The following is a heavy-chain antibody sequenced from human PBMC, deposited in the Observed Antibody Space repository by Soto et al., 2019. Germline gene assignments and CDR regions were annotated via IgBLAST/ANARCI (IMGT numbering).Heavy chain of an antibody. CDR3: AKELFYDSSGYYLCLFHY. J-gene: IGHJ4*02. CDR2: IWYDGSNK. Sequence: GGSLRLSCAASGFIVSSYGMHWVRQAPGKGLEWVAVIWYDGSNKYNADSVKGRFIISRDNSKNTLYLQMNSLRAEDTAVYYCAKELFYDSSGYYLCLFHYWGQATLVTVSS. D-gene: IGHD3-22*01. V-gene: IGHV3-33*06. CDR1: GFIVSSYG.